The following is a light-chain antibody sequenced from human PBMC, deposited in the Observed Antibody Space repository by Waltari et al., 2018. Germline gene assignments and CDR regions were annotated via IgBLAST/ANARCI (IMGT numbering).Light chain of an antibody. CDR3: QAWDIKNVI. CDR2: QDT. CDR1: QLENKL. J-gene: IGLJ2*01. V-gene: IGLV3-1*01. Sequence: SYELTQAHSVSVSPGQTATITCSGDQLENKLPSWYQQKPGQSPVLVLYQDTKRPSGISERFSGSNSGNTATLTITGTQTTDEADYYCQAWDIKNVIFGGGTKLTVL.